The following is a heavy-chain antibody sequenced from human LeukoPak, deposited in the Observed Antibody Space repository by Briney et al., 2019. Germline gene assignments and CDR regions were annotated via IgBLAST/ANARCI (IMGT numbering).Heavy chain of an antibody. Sequence: SETLSLTCTVSGGSISSGGYYWSWIRQHPGTGLEWIGYIYYSGSTYYNPSLKSRVTISVDTSKNQFSLKLSSVTAADTAVYYCAGAIEGDTAMVTWGQGTLVTVSS. V-gene: IGHV4-31*03. CDR3: AGAIEGDTAMVT. CDR2: IYYSGST. J-gene: IGHJ5*02. D-gene: IGHD5-18*01. CDR1: GGSISSGGYY.